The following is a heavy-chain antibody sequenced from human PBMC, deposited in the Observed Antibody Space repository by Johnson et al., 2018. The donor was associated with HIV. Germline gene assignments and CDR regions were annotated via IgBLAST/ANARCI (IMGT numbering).Heavy chain of an antibody. Sequence: VQLVESGGGLVQPGRSLRLSCAASGFTFDDYAMHWVRQVPGKGLEWVSGISWNSGSIGYADSVKGRFTISRDNGKNSLSLQMNSLRVEDTAVYYCARRSGYAFDIWGQGTMVTVSS. D-gene: IGHD1-1*01. CDR1: GFTFDDYA. J-gene: IGHJ3*02. V-gene: IGHV3-9*01. CDR3: ARRSGYAFDI. CDR2: ISWNSGSI.